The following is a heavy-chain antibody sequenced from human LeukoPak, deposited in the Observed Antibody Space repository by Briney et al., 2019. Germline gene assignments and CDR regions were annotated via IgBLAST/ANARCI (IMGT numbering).Heavy chain of an antibody. V-gene: IGHV1-3*01. J-gene: IGHJ4*02. CDR3: ARGIWSARTVDYYLDS. CDR1: GYTFTSYA. D-gene: IGHD2-21*01. Sequence: GASVKVSCKASGYTFTSYAMHWVRQAPGQRLEWMGWINAGNGNTKYSQKFQGRVTITRDTSASTAYMELSSLRSEDTAVYYCARGIWSARTVDYYLDSWGQGTLVTVSS. CDR2: INAGNGNT.